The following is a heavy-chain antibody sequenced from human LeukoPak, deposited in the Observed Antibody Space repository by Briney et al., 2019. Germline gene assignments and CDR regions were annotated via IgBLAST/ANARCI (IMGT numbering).Heavy chain of an antibody. J-gene: IGHJ4*02. D-gene: IGHD6-19*01. CDR3: VKPNLAVAGTRYFDS. V-gene: IGHV3-64D*06. Sequence: GRTLRLSCAASGSTFSSHWLSWVRQASGKGLEYVSAINNYGDNTYYADSVKGRFTISRDNSKNTLYLQMSSLRPEDTAVYFCVKPNLAVAGTRYFDSWGQGTLVTVSS. CDR2: INNYGDNT. CDR1: GSTFSSHW.